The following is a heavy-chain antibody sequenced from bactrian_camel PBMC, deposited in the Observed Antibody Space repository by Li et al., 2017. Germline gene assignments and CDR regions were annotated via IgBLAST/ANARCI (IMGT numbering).Heavy chain of an antibody. J-gene: IGHJ4*01. CDR1: GFTFSTYA. Sequence: QLVESGGGLVEPGGSLRLSCAASGFTFSTYAIAWVRQAPGKGLEWVSSISGSSRTYYSNSVKGRCTIARDNTKNTVYLQMISLESEDTALYYCAADVRRADFRELRVDEYNYWGQGTQVTVS. CDR2: ISGSSRT. D-gene: IGHD1*01. V-gene: IGHV3S10*01. CDR3: AADVRRADFRELRVDEYNY.